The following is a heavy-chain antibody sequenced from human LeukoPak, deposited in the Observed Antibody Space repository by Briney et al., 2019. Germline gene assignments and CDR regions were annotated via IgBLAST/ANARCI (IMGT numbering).Heavy chain of an antibody. J-gene: IGHJ4*02. D-gene: IGHD3-10*01. Sequence: SETLSLTCTVSGGSISSYYWSWIRQPPGKGLEWIGYIYYSGSTNYNPSLKSRVTISVDTSKNQFSLKLSSVTAADTAVYYCARAKKLWFGELFDYWGQGTLVTVSS. V-gene: IGHV4-59*08. CDR2: IYYSGST. CDR1: GGSISSYY. CDR3: ARAKKLWFGELFDY.